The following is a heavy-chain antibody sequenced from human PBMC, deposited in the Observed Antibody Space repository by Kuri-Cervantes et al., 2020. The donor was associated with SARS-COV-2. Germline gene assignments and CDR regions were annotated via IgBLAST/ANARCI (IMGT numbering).Heavy chain of an antibody. J-gene: IGHJ6*03. CDR3: ARDKGVARAGLDV. D-gene: IGHD2-15*01. CDR2: IKPDGSEK. CDR1: GFTFGTYW. Sequence: GGSLRLSCAASGFTFGTYWMSWVRQAPGKGLEWVANIKPDGSEKYYVDSVKGRFTISRDNAKNSLDLQMNSLGAEDTAVYHCARDKGVARAGLDVWGKGTKVTVSS. V-gene: IGHV3-7*01.